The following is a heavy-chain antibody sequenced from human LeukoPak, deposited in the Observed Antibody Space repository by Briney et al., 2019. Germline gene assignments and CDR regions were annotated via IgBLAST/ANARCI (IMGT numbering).Heavy chain of an antibody. CDR1: GYTFTSYA. D-gene: IGHD3-9*01. J-gene: IGHJ4*02. CDR3: ARFAVHRRLIVTGQFGLDY. Sequence: ASVTVSFKASGYTFTSYAMHWVRQAPGQRLEWMGWINAGNGNTKYSQEFQGRVTMTRDTSTSTVYMELSSLRSEDTAVYYCARFAVHRRLIVTGQFGLDYWGQGTLVTVSS. V-gene: IGHV1-3*03. CDR2: INAGNGNT.